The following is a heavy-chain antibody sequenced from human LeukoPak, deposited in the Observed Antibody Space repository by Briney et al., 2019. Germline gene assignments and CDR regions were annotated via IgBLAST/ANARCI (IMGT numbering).Heavy chain of an antibody. J-gene: IGHJ5*02. CDR2: ITLSRTTI. CDR1: GFTFSDYY. V-gene: IGHV3-11*04. Sequence: GRSLRLSCATSGFTFSDYYMSWIRQAPGKGLEWISYITLSRTTIYYADSVKGRFTISRDNSKNTLYLQMNSLRAEDTAVYYCAKGAAYYDSSGYPAPWGQGTLVTVSS. D-gene: IGHD3-22*01. CDR3: AKGAAYYDSSGYPAP.